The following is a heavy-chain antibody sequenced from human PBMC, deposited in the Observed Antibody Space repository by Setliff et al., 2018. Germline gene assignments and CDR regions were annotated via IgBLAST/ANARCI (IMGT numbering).Heavy chain of an antibody. J-gene: IGHJ4*02. D-gene: IGHD6-13*01. CDR3: ARQPGDEQQLVGD. V-gene: IGHV4-34*01. CDR2: INHRGST. CDR1: GDSFSNNY. Sequence: SETLSLTCAVYGDSFSNNYWSWIRQPPGKGLEWIEEINHRGSTYYSPSLKSRVTISVDTSKNQFSLNLTSVTAADTALYYCARQPGDEQQLVGDWGQGTLVTVSS.